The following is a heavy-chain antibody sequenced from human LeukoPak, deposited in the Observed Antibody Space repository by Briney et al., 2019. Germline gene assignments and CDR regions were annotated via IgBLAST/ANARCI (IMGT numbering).Heavy chain of an antibody. CDR1: GYTFTGYY. V-gene: IGHV1-2*02. CDR3: AREFRTYYDFWSGYYIFDY. Sequence: GASVKVSCKASGYTFTGYYMHWVRQAPGQGLEWMGWINPNSGGTNYAQNLQGRVTMTTDTSTSTAYMELRSLRSDDTAVYYCAREFRTYYDFWSGYYIFDYWGQGTLVTVSS. CDR2: INPNSGGT. J-gene: IGHJ4*02. D-gene: IGHD3-3*01.